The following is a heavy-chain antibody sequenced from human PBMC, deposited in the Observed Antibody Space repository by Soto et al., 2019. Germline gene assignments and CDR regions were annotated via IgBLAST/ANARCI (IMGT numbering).Heavy chain of an antibody. V-gene: IGHV3-30-3*01. CDR1: GFTFSSYA. J-gene: IGHJ4*02. CDR2: ISYDGSNK. D-gene: IGHD3-10*01. CDR3: ARDLMVRGVPPFDY. Sequence: VQLVESGGGVVQPGRSLRLSCAASGFTFSSYAMHWVRQAPGKGLEWVAVISYDGSNKYYADSVKGRFTISRDNSKNTLYLQMNSLRAEDTAVYYCARDLMVRGVPPFDYWGQGTLVTVSS.